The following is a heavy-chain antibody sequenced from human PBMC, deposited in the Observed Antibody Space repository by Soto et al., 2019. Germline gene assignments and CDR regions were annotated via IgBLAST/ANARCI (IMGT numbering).Heavy chain of an antibody. Sequence: QGKLQESGPGLVQHSGTLSRTCAVSGDSINNSHWWSWVRQTPGKGLEWIGETYHSGTTNYNPSLKTRVTISIDKSKNQFSLKMNSVTAADTAVYYCAREVNSSPARGPNWFDPWGQGTLVTVSS. J-gene: IGHJ5*02. CDR3: AREVNSSPARGPNWFDP. CDR2: TYHSGTT. V-gene: IGHV4-4*02. CDR1: GDSINNSHW. D-gene: IGHD6-13*01.